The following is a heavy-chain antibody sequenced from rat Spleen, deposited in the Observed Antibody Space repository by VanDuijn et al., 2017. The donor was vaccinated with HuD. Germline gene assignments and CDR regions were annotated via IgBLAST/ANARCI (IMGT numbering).Heavy chain of an antibody. CDR2: ITNNGGST. CDR1: GFTFNDYW. D-gene: IGHD5-1*01. Sequence: EVQLVESGGGQVQPGRSLKLSCVGSGFTFNDYWMTWIRQAPGKGLEWVASITNNGGSTYYPDSMRGRFTISRDNVKSTLYLQGNSLTSEDTATYYCVRDVGARLDYWGQGVMVTVSS. CDR3: VRDVGARLDY. J-gene: IGHJ2*01. V-gene: IGHV5-31*01.